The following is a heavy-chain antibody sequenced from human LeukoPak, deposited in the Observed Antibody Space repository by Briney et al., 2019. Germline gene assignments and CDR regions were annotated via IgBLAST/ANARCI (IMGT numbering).Heavy chain of an antibody. CDR2: IIPIFGTA. CDR1: GGTFSSYA. CDR3: ARDPLRSADY. Sequence: SVKVSCKASGGTFSSYAISWVRQAPGQGLEWMGGIIPIFGTANYAQKFQGRVTITADKSTSTAYMELRSLRSDDTAVYYCARDPLRSADYWGQGTLVTVSS. J-gene: IGHJ4*02. V-gene: IGHV1-69*06.